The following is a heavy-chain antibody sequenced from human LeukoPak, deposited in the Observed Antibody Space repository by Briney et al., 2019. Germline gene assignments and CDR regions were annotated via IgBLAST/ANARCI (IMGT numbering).Heavy chain of an antibody. CDR2: FDVEDGEI. V-gene: IGHV1-24*01. J-gene: IGHJ3*02. Sequence: ASVKVSCKVSGYTLTQLSVHWVRQAPGKGLEWMGGFDVEDGEIIYAQKFQGRVTMTEDTSTDTAYMELSSVRSEDTAVYYCATNRQIMILGVVIMPAFDIWGQGTMVTVSS. CDR3: ATNRQIMILGVVIMPAFDI. D-gene: IGHD3-3*01. CDR1: GYTLTQLS.